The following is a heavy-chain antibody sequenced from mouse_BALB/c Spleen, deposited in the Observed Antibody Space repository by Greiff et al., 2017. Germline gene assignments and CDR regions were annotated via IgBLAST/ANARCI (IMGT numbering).Heavy chain of an antibody. D-gene: IGHD1-1*01. Sequence: DVKLVESGGGLVQPGGSLRLSCATSGFTFTDYYMSWVRQPPGKALEWLGFIRNKANGYTTEYSASVKGRFTISRDNSQSILYLQMNTLRAEDSATYYCARPYYGSSLWYFDVWGAGTTVTVSS. CDR3: ARPYYGSSLWYFDV. J-gene: IGHJ1*01. CDR2: IRNKANGYTT. CDR1: GFTFTDYY. V-gene: IGHV7-3*02.